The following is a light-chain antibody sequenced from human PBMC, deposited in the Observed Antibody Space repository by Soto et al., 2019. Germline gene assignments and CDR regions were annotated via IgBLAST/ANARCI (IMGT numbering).Light chain of an antibody. Sequence: DIVMTQSPLSLPVTPGEPASISCTSSQSLLHSNGYYYLDWYLQKPGQSPQVLIYLGSHRASGVPDRFSGSGSGTDFTLKISRVEAEDVGVYYCMQALQTPWTFGQGTKVEVK. CDR3: MQALQTPWT. CDR2: LGS. CDR1: QSLLHSNGYYY. V-gene: IGKV2-28*01. J-gene: IGKJ1*01.